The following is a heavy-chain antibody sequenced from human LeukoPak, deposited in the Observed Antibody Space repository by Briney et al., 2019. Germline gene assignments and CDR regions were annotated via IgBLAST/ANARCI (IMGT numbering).Heavy chain of an antibody. CDR1: GYSFTCYW. CDR2: IYPGDSDT. J-gene: IGHJ4*02. CDR3: ARRYYYDSSGYLDY. D-gene: IGHD3-22*01. V-gene: IGHV5-51*01. Sequence: GESLKISCKGSGYSFTCYWIGWVRQMPGKGLEWMGIIYPGDSDTRYSPSSQGQVTISADKSISTAYLQWSSLKASDTAMYYCARRYYYDSSGYLDYWGQGTLVTVSS.